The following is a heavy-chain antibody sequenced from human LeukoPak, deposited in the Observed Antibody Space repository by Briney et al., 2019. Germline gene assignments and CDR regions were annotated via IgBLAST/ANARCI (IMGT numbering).Heavy chain of an antibody. CDR1: GYTFTSYA. V-gene: IGHV1-3*01. D-gene: IGHD3-10*01. Sequence: ASVKVSCKASGYTFTSYAMHWVRQAPGQRLEWMGWINAGNGNTKYSQKFQGRVTITRDTSASTAYMELSSLRSEDTAVYYCARDVRSSPLMVRGVIIGGGFDPWGQGTLVTVSP. J-gene: IGHJ5*02. CDR3: ARDVRSSPLMVRGVIIGGGFDP. CDR2: INAGNGNT.